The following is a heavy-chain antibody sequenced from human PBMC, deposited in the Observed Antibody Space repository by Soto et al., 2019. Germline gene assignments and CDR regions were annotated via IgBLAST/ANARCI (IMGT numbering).Heavy chain of an antibody. D-gene: IGHD3-10*01. V-gene: IGHV4-31*03. CDR1: GGSISSGGYY. CDR3: ARGGMDYSGSGKTGYWYCAL. Sequence: QVQLQESGPGLVKPSQTLSLTCTVSGGSISSGGYYWSWIRQHPGKGLEWIGYIYYSGSTYYNPSLKSRVTISVDKSKNQFAMLLSSVTAADTAVYYCARGGMDYSGSGKTGYWYCALWGGGTMVMVSS. CDR2: IYYSGST. J-gene: IGHJ2*01.